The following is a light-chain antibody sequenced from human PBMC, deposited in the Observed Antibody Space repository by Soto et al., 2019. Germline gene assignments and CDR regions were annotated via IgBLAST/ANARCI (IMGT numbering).Light chain of an antibody. Sequence: SALTQPASVSGSPGQSTTISCTGTSSDVGGYNYVSWYQQHPGKAPKLMIYDVSNRPSGVSNRFSGSKSGNTASLTISGLQAEDEADYYCSSYTSSSTHNYVFGXGTKVTVL. CDR1: SSDVGGYNY. CDR2: DVS. V-gene: IGLV2-14*01. CDR3: SSYTSSSTHNYV. J-gene: IGLJ1*01.